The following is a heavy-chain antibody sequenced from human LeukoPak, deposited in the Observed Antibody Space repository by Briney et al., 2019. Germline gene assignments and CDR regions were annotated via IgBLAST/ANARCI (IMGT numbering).Heavy chain of an antibody. D-gene: IGHD6-13*01. V-gene: IGHV1-46*01. J-gene: IGHJ5*02. CDR1: GYTFTSYY. Sequence: ASVTVSCTASGYTFTSYYMHWVRQAPGQGLAWMGIINPSGGSTSYAQKFQGRVTMTRDTSTSTVYMELSSLRSEDTAVYYCARSGIAAAGSWLDPWGQGTLVTVSS. CDR2: INPSGGST. CDR3: ARSGIAAAGSWLDP.